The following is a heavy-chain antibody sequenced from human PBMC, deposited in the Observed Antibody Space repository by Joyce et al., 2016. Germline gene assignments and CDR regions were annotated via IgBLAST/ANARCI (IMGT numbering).Heavy chain of an antibody. Sequence: EVQLVDSGGVVVQPGGSLRLSCAASGFIFDDYTMFWVRQPPGKGLEWVSLVTWDAGSIYYADSVKDRFTISRENSKNSLFLQINSLKTEDTALYYCAKDKYMRSSRESHFHHWGQGTPVIVSS. V-gene: IGHV3-43*01. D-gene: IGHD6-6*01. CDR3: AKDKYMRSSRESHFHH. CDR2: VTWDAGSI. CDR1: GFIFDDYT. J-gene: IGHJ1*01.